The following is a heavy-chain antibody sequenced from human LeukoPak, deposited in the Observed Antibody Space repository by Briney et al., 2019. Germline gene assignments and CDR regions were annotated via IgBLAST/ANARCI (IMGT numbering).Heavy chain of an antibody. V-gene: IGHV3-13*01. CDR2: IGVAANT. Sequence: PGESLRLSCAASGFTFSSYDMHWVRQATGKGLEWVSAIGVAANTFYSGSVKGRFTISRENAKNSLYLLMTSLRAEDTAVYYCARQNTPHGNFDYWGQGILVTVSS. J-gene: IGHJ4*02. D-gene: IGHD1-26*01. CDR3: ARQNTPHGNFDY. CDR1: GFTFSSYD.